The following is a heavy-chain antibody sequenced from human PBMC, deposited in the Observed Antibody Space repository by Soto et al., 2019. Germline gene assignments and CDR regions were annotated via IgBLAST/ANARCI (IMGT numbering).Heavy chain of an antibody. V-gene: IGHV1-69*02. CDR3: ASSSRVLLDY. CDR1: GGTFSSYS. Sequence: QVQLVQSGAEVKKPGSSVQVSCKASGGTFSSYSISWVRQAPGQGLEWMGRIIPILGIANYAQKFQGRVTITADKSTSTAYMELSSLRSEDTAVYYCASSSRVLLDYWGQGTLVTVSS. CDR2: IIPILGIA. D-gene: IGHD3-10*01. J-gene: IGHJ4*02.